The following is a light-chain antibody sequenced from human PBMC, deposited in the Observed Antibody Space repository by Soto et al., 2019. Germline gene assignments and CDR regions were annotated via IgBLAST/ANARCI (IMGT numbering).Light chain of an antibody. J-gene: IGLJ2*01. CDR2: EGS. V-gene: IGLV2-23*01. Sequence: QSALTQPASVSGSPGQSITISCTGTSSDVGSYDLVSWYQQYPGKAPKLMIYEGSKRPSGVTPRFSGSRSGNTASLTISRLLAEDEADYYCCSYTGSGTLLFGGGTKLTVL. CDR1: SSDVGSYDL. CDR3: CSYTGSGTLL.